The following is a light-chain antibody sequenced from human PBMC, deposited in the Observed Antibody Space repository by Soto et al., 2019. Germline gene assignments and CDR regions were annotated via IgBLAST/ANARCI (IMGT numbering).Light chain of an antibody. CDR2: GAS. J-gene: IGKJ2*01. V-gene: IGKV3-15*01. Sequence: EIVMTQSPATLSVSPGERATLSCRASQSVSSNLAWYQQKPGQAPRLLIYGASTRATGIPARFSGSGSGTEFTLTISSLQSEDFAAYYCQQYNYWPYTFGQGTKLEIK. CDR3: QQYNYWPYT. CDR1: QSVSSN.